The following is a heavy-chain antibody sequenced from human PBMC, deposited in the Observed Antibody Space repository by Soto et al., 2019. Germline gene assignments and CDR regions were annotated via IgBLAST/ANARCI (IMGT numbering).Heavy chain of an antibody. J-gene: IGHJ4*02. CDR3: VRGTSYSVYDF. V-gene: IGHV4-4*07. CDR1: GGSISGHS. Sequence: SETLSLTCTVSGGSISGHSWIWIRQPAGRGLEWIGHIYPSGSTSYNPSLRSRVTMSLDTSNNQIFLNLTSVTAADTAVFYCVRGTSYSVYDFWGPGILVTVSS. CDR2: IYPSGST. D-gene: IGHD5-12*01.